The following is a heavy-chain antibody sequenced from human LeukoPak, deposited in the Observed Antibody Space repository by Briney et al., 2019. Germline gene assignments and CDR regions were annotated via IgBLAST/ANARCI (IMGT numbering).Heavy chain of an antibody. CDR2: TYPGGSDT. Sequence: GESLKISCEGSGYSFTTCWIGWVRQMPGKGLEWMGVTYPGGSDTRYSPSFQGQVTISADKSINTAYLQWSSLKASDSAMYYCARVAVAGLHDAFDIWGQGTMVTVSS. V-gene: IGHV5-51*01. CDR3: ARVAVAGLHDAFDI. J-gene: IGHJ3*02. D-gene: IGHD6-19*01. CDR1: GYSFTTCW.